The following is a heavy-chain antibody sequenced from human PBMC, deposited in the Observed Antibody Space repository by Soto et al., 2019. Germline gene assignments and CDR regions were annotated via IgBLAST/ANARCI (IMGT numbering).Heavy chain of an antibody. J-gene: IGHJ4*02. V-gene: IGHV3-23*01. Sequence: PGGSLRLSCAASGFTFSIYAMSWVRQVPGKGLEWASAISGSGGSTYYADSVKGRVTISRDNSKNTLYLQMNSLRAEDTAVYYCAKAPHRSSWYPESAFGYWGQGTLVSFTS. CDR3: AKAPHRSSWYPESAFGY. CDR1: GFTFSIYA. D-gene: IGHD6-13*01. CDR2: ISGSGGST.